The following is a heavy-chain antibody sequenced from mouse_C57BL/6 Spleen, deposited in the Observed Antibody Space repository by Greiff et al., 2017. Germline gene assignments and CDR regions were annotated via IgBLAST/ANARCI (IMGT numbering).Heavy chain of an antibody. D-gene: IGHD1-1*01. J-gene: IGHJ4*01. CDR3: ARQDSYNSSGYDYAMDY. CDR1: GFTFSSYG. CDR2: ISSGGSYT. Sequence: EVMLVESGGDLVKPGGSLKLSCAASGFTFSSYGMSWVRQTPDKRLEWVATISSGGSYTYYPDSVKGRFTISRDNAKNTLYLQMSSLKSEDTAMYYCARQDSYNSSGYDYAMDYCGLGTSDTASS. V-gene: IGHV5-6*01.